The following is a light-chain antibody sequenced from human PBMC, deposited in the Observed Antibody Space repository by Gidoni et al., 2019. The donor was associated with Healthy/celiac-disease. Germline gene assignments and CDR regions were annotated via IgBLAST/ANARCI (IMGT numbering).Light chain of an antibody. CDR1: QGISSY. V-gene: IGKV1-8*01. Sequence: AIRMTQSPSSFSASTGDRVTITCRVSQGISSYLAWYQQKPGKAPKLLIYAASTLQSGVPSRFSGSGSGTDFTLTISCLQSEDFATYYCQQYYSYPPITFXQXTRLEIK. CDR3: QQYYSYPPIT. J-gene: IGKJ5*01. CDR2: AAS.